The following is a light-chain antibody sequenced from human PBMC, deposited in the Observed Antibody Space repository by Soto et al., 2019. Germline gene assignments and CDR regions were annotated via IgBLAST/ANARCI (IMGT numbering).Light chain of an antibody. J-gene: IGLJ2*01. CDR2: KDS. CDR1: ALPKQD. Sequence: SYELTQPPSVSVSPGQTARITCSGDALPKQDAYWYQQKPGQAPVLVIYKDSERPSGIPERFSDSSSGTTVTLTISGVQAEDEADYYCQSADSSGTVVFGGGTKLTVL. CDR3: QSADSSGTVV. V-gene: IGLV3-25*03.